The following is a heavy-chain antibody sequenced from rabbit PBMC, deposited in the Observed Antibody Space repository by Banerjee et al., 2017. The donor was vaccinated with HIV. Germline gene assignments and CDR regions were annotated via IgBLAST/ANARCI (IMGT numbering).Heavy chain of an antibody. J-gene: IGHJ4*01. D-gene: IGHD4-2*01. CDR1: GFSFSSGYY. CDR2: INTSTGNT. V-gene: IGHV1S45*01. CDR3: ARDRDWTLDL. Sequence: QEQLEESGGDLVKPGASLTLTCTASGFSFSSGYYMCWVRQAPGKGLEWIACINTSTGNTVYATWAKGRFPISKTSSTTVTLQMTSLTAADTATYLCARDRDWTLDLWGPGTLVTVS.